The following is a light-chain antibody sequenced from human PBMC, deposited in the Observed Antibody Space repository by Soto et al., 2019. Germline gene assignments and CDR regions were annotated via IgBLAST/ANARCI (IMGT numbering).Light chain of an antibody. CDR2: GAS. V-gene: IGKV3-20*01. Sequence: EIVLTQSPGTLSLSPGERATLSCRASQSVSSSYLAWYQQKLGQAPRLLIYGASSKATGIPDRFSGSGSGTDFTVTIRRLAPGDFAVYYWQQYGSLSWTFGQGTKVEIK. CDR1: QSVSSSY. CDR3: QQYGSLSWT. J-gene: IGKJ1*01.